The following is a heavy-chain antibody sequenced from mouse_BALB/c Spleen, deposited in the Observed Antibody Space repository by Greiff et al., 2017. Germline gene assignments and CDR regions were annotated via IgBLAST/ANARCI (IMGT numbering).Heavy chain of an antibody. CDR3: ARRYGSSWYYFDY. CDR2: IWGDGST. D-gene: IGHD1-1*01. CDR1: GFSLTGYG. V-gene: IGHV2-6-7*01. Sequence: QVQLQQSGPGLVAPSQSLSITCTVSGFSLTGYGVNWVRQPPGKGLEWLGMIWGDGSTDYNSALKSRLSISKDNSKSQVFLKMNSLQTDDTARYYCARRYGSSWYYFDYWGQGTTLTVSS. J-gene: IGHJ2*01.